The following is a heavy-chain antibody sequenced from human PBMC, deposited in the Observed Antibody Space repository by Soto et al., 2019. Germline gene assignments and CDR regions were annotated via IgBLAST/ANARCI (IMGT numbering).Heavy chain of an antibody. Sequence: GASVKVSCKASGGTFSSYTISWVRQAPGQGLEWMGRIIPILGIANYAQKFQGRVTITADKSTSTAYMELSSLRSEDTAVYYCARGYCSSTSCYGGNFDYWGQGTLVTVSS. J-gene: IGHJ4*02. CDR1: GGTFSSYT. D-gene: IGHD2-2*01. V-gene: IGHV1-69*02. CDR2: IIPILGIA. CDR3: ARGYCSSTSCYGGNFDY.